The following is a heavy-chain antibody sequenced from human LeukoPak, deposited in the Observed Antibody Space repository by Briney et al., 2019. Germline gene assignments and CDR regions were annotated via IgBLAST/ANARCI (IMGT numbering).Heavy chain of an antibody. Sequence: PGGSLRLSCAVSGFTFSDYYMSWLRRAPGGGVVWVSYISSSGSTIYYADSVKRRFTISRDNAKNPLYLQMNSLRAEDTAVYYCARVRPVWGSISHLGHGGQGTRVTV. J-gene: IGHJ4*02. CDR3: ARVRPVWGSISHLGH. D-gene: IGHD3-16*01. CDR1: GFTFSDYY. CDR2: ISSSGSTI. V-gene: IGHV3-11*01.